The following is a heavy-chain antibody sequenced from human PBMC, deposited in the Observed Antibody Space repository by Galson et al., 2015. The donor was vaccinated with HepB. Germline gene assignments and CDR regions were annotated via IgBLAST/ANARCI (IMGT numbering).Heavy chain of an antibody. CDR1: GFTFSGYW. J-gene: IGHJ4*02. V-gene: IGHV3-7*03. CDR2: IKQDGSEI. CDR3: ARDRSLLGSGLPPCGAAADSPPTMFFDD. Sequence: SLRLSCAASGFTFSGYWMNWVRQTPGKGLEWVAKIKQDGSEIYYVDSVRGRFTISRDNAKNSLYLQMNSLRAEDTAVYYCARDRSLLGSGLPPCGAAADSPPTMFFDDWGQGTLVTVSS. D-gene: IGHD6-13*01.